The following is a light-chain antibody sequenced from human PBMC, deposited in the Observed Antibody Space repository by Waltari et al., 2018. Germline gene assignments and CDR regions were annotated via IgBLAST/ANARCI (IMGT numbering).Light chain of an antibody. CDR3: QLWDKSSDPPYV. Sequence: SYVLTQPPSVSVAPGQTARMTCGANNIGSKSVHWYQKKPGQAPVPVVYEDSDRPSGIPERFSGSNSGNTATLTITRVEAGDEADYYCQLWDKSSDPPYVFGPGTKVTVL. CDR2: EDS. CDR1: NIGSKS. V-gene: IGLV3-21*02. J-gene: IGLJ1*01.